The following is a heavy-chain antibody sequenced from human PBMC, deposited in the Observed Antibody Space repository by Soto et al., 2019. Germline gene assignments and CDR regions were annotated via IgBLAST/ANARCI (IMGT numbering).Heavy chain of an antibody. J-gene: IGHJ6*02. Sequence: QVQVVQSGVEVRRPGSSVKVSCKASGDTFKNCVISWVRQAPGQGLEWMGGIIPLFATTDFAQRFQGRLPITTDESSTTAYMELSRLRYEDTATYYSAAELGFGKLSVVWGQGTTVIVSS. V-gene: IGHV1-69*01. CDR1: GDTFKNCV. D-gene: IGHD3-10*01. CDR2: IIPLFATT. CDR3: AAELGFGKLSVV.